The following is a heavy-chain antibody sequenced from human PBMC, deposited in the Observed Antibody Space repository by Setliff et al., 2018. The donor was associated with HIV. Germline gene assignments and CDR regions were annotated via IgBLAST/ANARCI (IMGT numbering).Heavy chain of an antibody. D-gene: IGHD3-10*01. CDR3: ARRRLAYDSWSYRGNWFFDL. CDR1: EYSFSNYW. Sequence: GESLKLSCKASEYSFSNYWIGWVRQMPGKGLEWTGILYPDDSDTRYGPSFQGKVTISADKSIRTAYLQWSSLKASDTAMYYCARRRLAYDSWSYRGNWFFDLWGRGTLVTVSS. CDR2: LYPDDSDT. V-gene: IGHV5-51*01. J-gene: IGHJ2*01.